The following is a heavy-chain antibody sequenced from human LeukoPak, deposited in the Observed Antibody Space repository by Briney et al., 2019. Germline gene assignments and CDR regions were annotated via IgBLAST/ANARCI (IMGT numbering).Heavy chain of an antibody. V-gene: IGHV3-66*01. CDR3: AREYYYDSSGYYRYFDY. D-gene: IGHD3-22*01. CDR2: IYSGGST. J-gene: IGHJ4*02. Sequence: GGSLRLSCAASGFTVSSNYMSWVRQAPGKGLEWVSVIYSGGSTYYADSVKGRFTISRDNSKNTLYLQMNSLRAEDTAVYYCAREYYYDSSGYYRYFDYWGQGTLVTVSS. CDR1: GFTVSSNY.